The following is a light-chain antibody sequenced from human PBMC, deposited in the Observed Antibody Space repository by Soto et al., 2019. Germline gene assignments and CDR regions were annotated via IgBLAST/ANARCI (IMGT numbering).Light chain of an antibody. V-gene: IGKV3-15*01. Sequence: SPGEISNLCCRASPSISINLAWYQQKPGQARTLLIYGTSTRATGIPARLSGSGSGTESTLTSSSLQSEYFAAYYCQQYNNWTSTFGQGTRLDIK. CDR1: PSISIN. CDR2: GTS. CDR3: QQYNNWTST. J-gene: IGKJ5*01.